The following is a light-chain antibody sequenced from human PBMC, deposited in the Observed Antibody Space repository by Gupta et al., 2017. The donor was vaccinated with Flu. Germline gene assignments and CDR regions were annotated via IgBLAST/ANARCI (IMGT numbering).Light chain of an antibody. CDR3: QVFDNSSHHRV. Sequence: NTARITCGGNSIGTKSVHWCQQKPVQPPVLIVNDDSYRPSGIPERFSDSNSVNTATLTISRVEAGDEADYYCQVFDNSSHHRVFGGGTKLTVL. CDR1: SIGTKS. CDR2: DDS. J-gene: IGLJ3*02. V-gene: IGLV3-21*03.